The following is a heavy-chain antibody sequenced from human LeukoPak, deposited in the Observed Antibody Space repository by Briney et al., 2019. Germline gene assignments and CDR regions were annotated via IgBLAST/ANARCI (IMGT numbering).Heavy chain of an antibody. CDR3: AKDGYDFWSGYSLFDY. CDR1: GFTFSSYA. J-gene: IGHJ4*02. Sequence: GGSLRLSCAASGFTFSSYAMSWVRQAPGEGLEWVSAISGSGGSTYYADSVKGRFTISRDNSKNTLYLQMNSLRAEDTAVYYCAKDGYDFWSGYSLFDYWGQGTLVTVSS. D-gene: IGHD3-3*01. V-gene: IGHV3-23*01. CDR2: ISGSGGST.